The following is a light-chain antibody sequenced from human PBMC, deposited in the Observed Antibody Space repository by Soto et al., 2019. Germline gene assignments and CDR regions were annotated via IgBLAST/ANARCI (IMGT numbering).Light chain of an antibody. V-gene: IGLV4-69*01. CDR3: QTWGTGQVV. CDR2: LNSDGSH. CDR1: NGHSSYA. J-gene: IGLJ2*01. Sequence: QPVLTQSPSASASLGASVKLTCTLNNGHSSYAIAWHQQQPEKGPRYLMKLNSDGSHSKGDGIPDRFSGSSSGAERYLTISSLQSEDEADYYCQTWGTGQVVFGGGTKLTVL.